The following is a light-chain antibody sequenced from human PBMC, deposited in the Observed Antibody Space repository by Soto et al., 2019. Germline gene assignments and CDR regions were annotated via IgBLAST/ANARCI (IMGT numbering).Light chain of an antibody. Sequence: EIVLTQSPATLSLSPGERATLSCRASQSVSSYLAWYQQKPGQAPRLLIYDASNRATGIPARFSGSGSGTDFTLTISSLEPEDFVVYSAKPRINSLRMFGDLTKVDI. CDR2: DAS. CDR1: QSVSSY. J-gene: IGKJ1*01. CDR3: KPRINSLRM. V-gene: IGKV3-11*01.